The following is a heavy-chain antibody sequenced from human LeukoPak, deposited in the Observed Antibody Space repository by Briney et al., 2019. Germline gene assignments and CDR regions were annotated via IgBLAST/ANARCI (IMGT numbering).Heavy chain of an antibody. CDR3: ARGRPIVATMDGMDV. V-gene: IGHV4-31*03. CDR2: IYYSGST. CDR1: GGSISSGGYY. J-gene: IGHJ6*02. Sequence: PSQTLPLTCTVSGGSISSGGYYWSWIRQHPGKGLEWIGYIYYSGSTYYNPSLKSRVTISVDTSKNQFSLKLSSVTAADTAVYYCARGRPIVATMDGMDVWGQGTTVTVSS. D-gene: IGHD5-12*01.